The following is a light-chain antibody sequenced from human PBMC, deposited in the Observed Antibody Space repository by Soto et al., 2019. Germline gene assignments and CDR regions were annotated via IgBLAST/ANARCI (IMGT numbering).Light chain of an antibody. CDR3: QRYNNWPLT. V-gene: IGKV3D-15*01. J-gene: IGKJ4*01. Sequence: EIVLTQSPGTLSLSPGARAPLSCRASQTVNNGYLAWYQQNLGQAPRLLIYGASTRATGIPDRFSGSRSGTEFTLTINSLQSEDFAVYYCQRYNNWPLTFGGGTKVDIK. CDR2: GAS. CDR1: QTVNNGY.